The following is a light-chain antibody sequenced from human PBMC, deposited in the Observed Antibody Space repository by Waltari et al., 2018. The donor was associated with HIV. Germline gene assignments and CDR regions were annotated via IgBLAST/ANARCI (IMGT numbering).Light chain of an antibody. Sequence: DIQMTQSPSTLSASVGDSVTITCRASQSISSWLAWYQQKPGKAPKLLINKASTLESGVPLRFGGSASGTEFTLTITSLQPDDFATYYCQHYNNFPWTFGQGTKVEI. CDR2: KAS. J-gene: IGKJ1*01. V-gene: IGKV1-5*03. CDR3: QHYNNFPWT. CDR1: QSISSW.